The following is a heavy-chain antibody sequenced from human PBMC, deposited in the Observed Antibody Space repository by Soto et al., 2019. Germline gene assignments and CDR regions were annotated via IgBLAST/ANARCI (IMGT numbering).Heavy chain of an antibody. CDR3: AKVGGGMTTVPYYYYGMDV. J-gene: IGHJ6*02. CDR1: GFTFSSYG. CDR2: ISYDGSNK. Sequence: PGGSLRLSCAASGFTFSSYGMHWVRQAPGKGLEWVAVISYDGSNKYYADSVKGRFTISRDNSKNTLYLQMNSLRAEDTAVYYCAKVGGGMTTVPYYYYGMDVWGQGTTVTVSS. V-gene: IGHV3-30*18. D-gene: IGHD4-4*01.